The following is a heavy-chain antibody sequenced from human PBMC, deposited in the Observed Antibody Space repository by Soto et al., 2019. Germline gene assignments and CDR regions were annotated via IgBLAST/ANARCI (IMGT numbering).Heavy chain of an antibody. J-gene: IGHJ6*02. CDR1: GFTFSTYS. CDR2: VSSRSITI. V-gene: IGHV3-48*02. D-gene: IGHD2-15*01. CDR3: ARGGYCSGGSCFDYSGMDV. Sequence: GSLRLSCAASGFTFSTYSMNWVRQAPGKGLEWVSYVSSRSITIYYADSLKGRFTIFRDNAKNSLYLQMNSLRDEDTAVYYCARGGYCSGGSCFDYSGMDVWGQGTTVTVSS.